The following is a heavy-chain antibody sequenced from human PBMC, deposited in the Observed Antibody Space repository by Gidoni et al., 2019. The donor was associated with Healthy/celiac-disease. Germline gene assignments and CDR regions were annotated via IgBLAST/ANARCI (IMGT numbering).Heavy chain of an antibody. CDR1: GFTFSSYG. J-gene: IGHJ5*02. CDR3: ARDGGVWFDP. D-gene: IGHD2-8*01. V-gene: IGHV3-33*01. CDR2: IWYDGSNK. Sequence: QVQLVESGGGVVQPVRSLRLSCAASGFTFSSYGMHWVRQAPGKGLEWVAVIWYDGSNKYYADSVKGRFTISRDNSKNTLYLQMNSLRAEDTAVYYCARDGGVWFDPWGQGTLVTVSS.